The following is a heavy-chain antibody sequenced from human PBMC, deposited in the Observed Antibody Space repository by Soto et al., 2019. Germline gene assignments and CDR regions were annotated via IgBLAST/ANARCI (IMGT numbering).Heavy chain of an antibody. CDR1: GGSISSGGYY. J-gene: IGHJ4*02. D-gene: IGHD3-22*01. V-gene: IGHV4-31*03. CDR3: ARVNTMIVVDLFGTGSPFDY. Sequence: SETLSLTCTVSGGSISSGGYYWSWIRQHSGKGLEWIGYIYYSGSTYYNPSLKSRVTISVDTSKNQFSLKLSSVTAADTAVYYCARVNTMIVVDLFGTGSPFDYWGQGTLVTVPQ. CDR2: IYYSGST.